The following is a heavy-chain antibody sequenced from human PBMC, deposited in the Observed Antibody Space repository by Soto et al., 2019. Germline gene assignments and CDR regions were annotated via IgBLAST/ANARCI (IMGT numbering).Heavy chain of an antibody. CDR2: ISGSGGST. J-gene: IGHJ3*02. CDR1: GFTFSSYA. CDR3: AKDRSIVLMVYAMSHDAFDI. Sequence: EVQLLESGGGLVQPGGSLRLSCAASGFTFSSYAMSWVRQAPGKGLEWVSAISGSGGSTYYADSVKGRFTISRDNSKNTLYLQMNSLRAEDTAVYYCAKDRSIVLMVYAMSHDAFDIWGQGTMVTVSS. D-gene: IGHD2-8*01. V-gene: IGHV3-23*01.